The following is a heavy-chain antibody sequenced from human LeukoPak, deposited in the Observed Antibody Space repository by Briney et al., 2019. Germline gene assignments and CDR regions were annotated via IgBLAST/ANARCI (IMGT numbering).Heavy chain of an antibody. CDR3: ARDRSYCSSTSCYRMDV. D-gene: IGHD2-2*02. CDR1: EFSVGSNY. J-gene: IGHJ6*04. Sequence: PGGSLRLSCAASEFSVGSNYMTWVHQAPGKGLEWVSLIYSGGSTYYADSVKGRFTISRDNSKNTLYLQMNSLRAEDTAVYYCARDRSYCSSTSCYRMDVWGKGTTVTVSS. V-gene: IGHV3-66*01. CDR2: IYSGGST.